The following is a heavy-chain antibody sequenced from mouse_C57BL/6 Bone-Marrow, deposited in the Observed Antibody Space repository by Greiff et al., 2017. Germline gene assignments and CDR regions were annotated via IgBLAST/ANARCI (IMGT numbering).Heavy chain of an antibody. Sequence: EVHLVESGGGLVQPGGSLKLSCAASGFTFSDYGMAWVRQAPRKGPEWVAFISNLAYSIYYADTVTGRFTISRENAKNTLYLEMSSLRSEDTAMYYCARRGDDYDGAMDYWGQGTSVTVSS. CDR2: ISNLAYSI. CDR1: GFTFSDYG. J-gene: IGHJ4*01. CDR3: ARRGDDYDGAMDY. D-gene: IGHD2-4*01. V-gene: IGHV5-15*01.